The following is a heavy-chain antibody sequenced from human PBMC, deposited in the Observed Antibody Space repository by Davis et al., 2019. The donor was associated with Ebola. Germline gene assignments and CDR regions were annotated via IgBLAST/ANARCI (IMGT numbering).Heavy chain of an antibody. CDR2: IRAYHGNT. V-gene: IGHV1-18*04. D-gene: IGHD3-3*01. CDR1: GYTSTSYG. J-gene: IGHJ6*02. CDR3: AGSYDFWSGHDDYGMDV. Sequence: ASVTVSCKASGYTSTSYGISRVRHAPGQGLEWMGWIRAYHGNTNYAQKLQGRVTMTTDTSTSTAYMELRSLGSDDTAVYYCAGSYDFWSGHDDYGMDVWGQGTTVTVSS.